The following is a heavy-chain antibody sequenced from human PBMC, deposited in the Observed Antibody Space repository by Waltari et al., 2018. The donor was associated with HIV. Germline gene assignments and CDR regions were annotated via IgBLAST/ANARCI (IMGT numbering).Heavy chain of an antibody. Sequence: EVQLVESGGGLVQPGGSLRLSCAASGFSLSMYDMHWVRQTIGKGLEWCSGSGTGGDTFFPDSVKGRFTISRADAKKSFSLQMNSLRAGEPAVYYCARGRYFDGSCYFQIKAFDIWGQGTKVTVSS. V-gene: IGHV3-13*01. CDR1: GFSLSMYD. CDR2: SGTGGDT. J-gene: IGHJ3*02. CDR3: ARGRYFDGSCYFQIKAFDI. D-gene: IGHD3-22*01.